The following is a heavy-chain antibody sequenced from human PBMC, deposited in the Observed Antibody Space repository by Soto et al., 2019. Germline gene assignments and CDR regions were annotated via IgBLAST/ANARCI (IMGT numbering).Heavy chain of an antibody. D-gene: IGHD3-22*01. Sequence: QLQLQESGPGLVKPSEPLSLTCSVSGGSITSSSYYVGWIRQPPGKGLEWIGSIYYTGSTYYNPSLKSRVPIPVYTSRNQFSLKLRSVNAADTAVYYCMLGSGWKDFDYWGQGTLVTVSS. CDR3: MLGSGWKDFDY. V-gene: IGHV4-39*01. CDR1: GGSITSSSYY. J-gene: IGHJ4*02. CDR2: IYYTGST.